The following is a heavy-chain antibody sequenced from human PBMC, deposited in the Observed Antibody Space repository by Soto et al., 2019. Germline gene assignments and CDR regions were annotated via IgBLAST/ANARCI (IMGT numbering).Heavy chain of an antibody. Sequence: DSVKVTCTVSGRTVTDLSMDWVRLAPGRGLEWMGRFDPEDGETVYAEKFQGRLTMTEDTSTDTAYMELSSLRYEDTAVYYCATENTLSDLTLFGVFIAALHDCGQGTLVTGS. CDR1: GRTVTDLS. D-gene: IGHD3-3*01. CDR2: FDPEDGET. CDR3: ATENTLSDLTLFGVFIAALHD. V-gene: IGHV1-24*01. J-gene: IGHJ4*02.